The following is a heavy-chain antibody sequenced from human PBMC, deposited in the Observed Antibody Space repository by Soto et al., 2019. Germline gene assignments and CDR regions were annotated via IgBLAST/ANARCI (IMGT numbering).Heavy chain of an antibody. CDR1: GFTFDDYT. D-gene: IGHD6-19*01. CDR3: AKDRAAVTGAYYYYGMDV. CDR2: ISWDGGST. V-gene: IGHV3-43*01. J-gene: IGHJ6*02. Sequence: EVQLVESGGVVVQPGGSLRLSCAASGFTFDDYTMHWVRQAPGKGLEWVSLISWDGGSTYYADSVKGRFNISRDNSKNSLYLQMNSLRTEDSALYYCAKDRAAVTGAYYYYGMDVWGQGTTVTVSS.